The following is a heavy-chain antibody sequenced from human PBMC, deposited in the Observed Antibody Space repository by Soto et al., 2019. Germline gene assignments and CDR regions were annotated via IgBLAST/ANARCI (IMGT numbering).Heavy chain of an antibody. Sequence: QVQLVESGGGLVKPGGSLRLSCAASGFTFSDYYRSWIRQAPGKGLEWVSYINSSSSYTNYAASVKGRFTISRHNAKNSLYLQMNSLRAEDTAVYYCARTIVAAGGRRYFDLWGRGTLVTVSS. D-gene: IGHD6-13*01. CDR3: ARTIVAAGGRRYFDL. CDR2: INSSSSYT. V-gene: IGHV3-11*05. CDR1: GFTFSDYY. J-gene: IGHJ2*01.